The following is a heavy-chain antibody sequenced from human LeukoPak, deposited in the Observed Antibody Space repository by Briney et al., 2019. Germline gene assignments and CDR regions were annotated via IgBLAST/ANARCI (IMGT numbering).Heavy chain of an antibody. CDR3: ARGEKILGYCSGGSCYSYYFDY. V-gene: IGHV1-69*04. CDR2: IIPILGIA. D-gene: IGHD2-15*01. J-gene: IGHJ4*02. Sequence: ASVKVSCKASGGTFSSYAISWVRQAPGRGLEWMGRIIPILGIANYAQTFQGRVTITADKSTSTAYMELSSLRSEDTAVYYCARGEKILGYCSGGSCYSYYFDYWGQGTLVTVSS. CDR1: GGTFSSYA.